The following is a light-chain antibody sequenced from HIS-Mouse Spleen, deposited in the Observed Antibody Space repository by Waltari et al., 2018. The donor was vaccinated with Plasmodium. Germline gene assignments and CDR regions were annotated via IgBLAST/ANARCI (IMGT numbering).Light chain of an antibody. J-gene: IGLJ2*01. V-gene: IGLV3-1*01. CDR1: TLGDKF. CDR3: QAWDSSTVV. CDR2: QDS. Sequence: SYELTQPPSVSVSPGQTASIPCSGDTLGDKFARWYQQKPGQSPVLVIYQDSKRPSGIPERFSGSNSGNTATLTISGTQAMDEADYYCQAWDSSTVVFGGGTKLTVL.